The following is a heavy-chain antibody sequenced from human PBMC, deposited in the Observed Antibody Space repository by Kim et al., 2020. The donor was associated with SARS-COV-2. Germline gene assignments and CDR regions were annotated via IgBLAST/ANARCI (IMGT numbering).Heavy chain of an antibody. CDR3: ARHGAVAGGADY. J-gene: IGHJ4*02. D-gene: IGHD6-19*01. V-gene: IGHV5-51*01. Sequence: RYSPSFQGQVTIAADKSISTAYLQWSSLKALDTAMYYCARHGAVAGGADYWGQGTLVTVSS.